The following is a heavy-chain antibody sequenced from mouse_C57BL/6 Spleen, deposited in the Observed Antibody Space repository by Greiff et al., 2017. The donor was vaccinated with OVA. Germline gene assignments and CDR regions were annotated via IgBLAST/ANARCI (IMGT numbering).Heavy chain of an antibody. CDR2: ISYDGSN. Sequence: VQLKESGPGLVKPSQSLSLTCSVTGYSITSGYYWNWIRQFPGNKLEWMGYISYDGSNNYNPSLKNRISITRDTSKNQFFLKLNSVTTEDTATYYCARADYGGYFDVWGTGTTVTVSS. V-gene: IGHV3-6*01. CDR3: ARADYGGYFDV. CDR1: GYSITSGYY. D-gene: IGHD1-1*01. J-gene: IGHJ1*03.